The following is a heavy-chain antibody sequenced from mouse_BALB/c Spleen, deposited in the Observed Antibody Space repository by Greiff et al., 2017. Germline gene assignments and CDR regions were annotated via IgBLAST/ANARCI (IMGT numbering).Heavy chain of an antibody. Sequence: EVQLVESGGGLVKPGGSLKLSCAASGFTFSSYAMSWVRQTPEKRLEWVASISSGGSTYYPDSVKGRFTISRDNARNILYLQMSSLRSEDTAMYYCARVYGSSEGYAMDYWGQGTSVTVSS. CDR3: ARVYGSSEGYAMDY. V-gene: IGHV5-6-5*01. D-gene: IGHD1-1*01. CDR2: ISSGGST. CDR1: GFTFSSYA. J-gene: IGHJ4*01.